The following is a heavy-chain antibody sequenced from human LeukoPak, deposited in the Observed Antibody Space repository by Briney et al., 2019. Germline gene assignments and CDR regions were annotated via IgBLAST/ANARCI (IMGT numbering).Heavy chain of an antibody. CDR3: AGTKEGVATIDY. CDR2: IYYSGST. D-gene: IGHD5-12*01. V-gene: IGHV4-30-4*01. Sequence: SETLSLTCTVSGGSISSGDYYWSWIRQPPGKGLEWIGYIYYSGSTYYNPSLKIRVTISVDTSKNQFSLKLSSVTAADTAVYYCAGTKEGVATIDYWGQGTLVTVSS. J-gene: IGHJ4*02. CDR1: GGSISSGDYY.